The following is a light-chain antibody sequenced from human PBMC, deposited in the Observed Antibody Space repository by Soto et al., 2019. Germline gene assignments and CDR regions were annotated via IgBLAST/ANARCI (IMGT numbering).Light chain of an antibody. J-gene: IGKJ1*01. CDR2: DAS. CDR1: QSISSC. CDR3: QQYKSYPST. V-gene: IGKV1-5*01. Sequence: DIQMTQFPSTLSASVGDRVTITCRASQSISSCLAWYQQKPGKAPKLLIYDASSLESGVPSRFSGSGSGTEFTLTISSLQPDDFATFYCQQYKSYPSTFGQGTKVDIK.